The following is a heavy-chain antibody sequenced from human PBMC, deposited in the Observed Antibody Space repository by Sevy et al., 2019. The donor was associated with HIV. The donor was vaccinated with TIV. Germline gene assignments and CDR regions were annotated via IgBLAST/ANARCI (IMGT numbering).Heavy chain of an antibody. J-gene: IGHJ4*02. D-gene: IGHD5-12*01. CDR3: ARDRGYSCYDYDY. CDR2: IYYSGST. Sequence: SETLSLTCTVSGGSISSYYWSWIRQPPGKGLEWIGNIYYSGSTNYNPSLRSRVTISVDTSKNQFSLKLSSVTAADTAVYYCARDRGYSCYDYDYWGQGTLVTVSS. CDR1: GGSISSYY. V-gene: IGHV4-59*01.